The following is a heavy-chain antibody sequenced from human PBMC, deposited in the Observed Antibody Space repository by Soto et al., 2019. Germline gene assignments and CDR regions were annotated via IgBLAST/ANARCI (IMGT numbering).Heavy chain of an antibody. CDR3: AKATATSGGDFDI. CDR2: ILVDART. Sequence: GGSLRVSSAAAGNMCSSFDMSWVLQATGKGLEWVSTILVDARTLYGDSVKGRFTISRDNSSNTLYLQMNSLTPGDTAPYYCAKATATSGGDFDIRGQGTMVTVSS. V-gene: IGHV3-23*01. CDR1: GNMCSSFD. J-gene: IGHJ3*02. D-gene: IGHD3-16*01.